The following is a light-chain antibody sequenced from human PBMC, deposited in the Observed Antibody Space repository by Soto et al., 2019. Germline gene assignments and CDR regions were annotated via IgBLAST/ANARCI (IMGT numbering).Light chain of an antibody. CDR3: LQYGSSPRT. Sequence: EILLTQSPATRSLSPGERVTLSCGAIQSVTSSYLAWYQQKPGLAPRLLIYDASKRATGIPDRFRGSGSGTDFTLTISTLEPEDFAVYYCLQYGSSPRTFGQGTKVDIK. V-gene: IGKV3D-20*01. J-gene: IGKJ1*01. CDR1: QSVTSSY. CDR2: DAS.